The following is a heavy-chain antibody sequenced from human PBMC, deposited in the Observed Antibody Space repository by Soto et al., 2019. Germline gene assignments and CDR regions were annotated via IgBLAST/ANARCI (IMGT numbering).Heavy chain of an antibody. CDR1: GFTFGDYA. V-gene: IGHV3-49*04. CDR3: TRASSLDVDF. D-gene: IGHD3-16*01. Sequence: PGGSLRLSCTTSGFTFGDYALSWVRQAPGKGLEWVGFIRRNDYGGTTDYAASVKGKFTISRDDSKIIAYRQMNSLRTEYTGVYYCTRASSLDVDFWGQGTLVTVSS. J-gene: IGHJ4*02. CDR2: IRRNDYGGTT.